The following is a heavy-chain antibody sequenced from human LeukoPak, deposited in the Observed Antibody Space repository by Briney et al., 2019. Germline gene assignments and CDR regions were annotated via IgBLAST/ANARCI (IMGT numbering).Heavy chain of an antibody. CDR2: ISAYNGNT. CDR3: AREYDILTNDAFDT. Sequence: ASVKVSCKASGYTFTSYGISWVRQAPGQGLEWMGWISAYNGNTNYAQKLQGRVTMTTDTSTSTAYMELRSLRSDDTAVYYCAREYDILTNDAFDTWGQGTMVTVSS. CDR1: GYTFTSYG. J-gene: IGHJ3*02. V-gene: IGHV1-18*04. D-gene: IGHD3-9*01.